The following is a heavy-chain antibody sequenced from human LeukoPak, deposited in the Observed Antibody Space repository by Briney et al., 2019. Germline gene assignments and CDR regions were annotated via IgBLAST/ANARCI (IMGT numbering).Heavy chain of an antibody. CDR3: ARSYYYYYMDV. V-gene: IGHV4-39*01. CDR1: GGSISSSSYY. CDR2: IYYRGST. Sequence: SETLSLTCTVSGGSISSSSYYWGWIRQPPGKGLEWIGSIYYRGSTYYNPSLKSRVTLSVDTSKNQFSLNLNSVTAADTAVYYCARSYYYYYMDVWGKGTTVTVSS. J-gene: IGHJ6*03.